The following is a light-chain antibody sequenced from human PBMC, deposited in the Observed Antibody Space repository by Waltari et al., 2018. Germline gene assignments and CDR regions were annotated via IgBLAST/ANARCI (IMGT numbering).Light chain of an antibody. V-gene: IGKV3-20*01. Sequence: EIVLTQSPGTLSLSPGQRVTLSCRASQSVSSALAWYQQKAGQAPRLLIYAASTRAPGIPDRFSGSGSGTDFSLTISRLEPEDCAGYYCQHYVRLPATFGQGTKVEIK. J-gene: IGKJ1*01. CDR3: QHYVRLPAT. CDR1: QSVSSA. CDR2: AAS.